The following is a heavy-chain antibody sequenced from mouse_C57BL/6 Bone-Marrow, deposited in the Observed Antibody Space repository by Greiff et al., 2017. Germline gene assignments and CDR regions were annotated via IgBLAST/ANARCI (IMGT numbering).Heavy chain of an antibody. J-gene: IGHJ4*01. CDR1: GYTFTSYW. V-gene: IGHV1-7*01. D-gene: IGHD1-1*02. Sequence: VQLQQSGAELAKPGASVKLSCKASGYTFTSYWMHWVKQRPGQGLEWIGYINPSSGYTKYNQKFKDKATLTADKSSSTAYMQLSSLTYEDSAVYYCAGTMASYYYAMDYWGQGTSVTVSS. CDR3: AGTMASYYYAMDY. CDR2: INPSSGYT.